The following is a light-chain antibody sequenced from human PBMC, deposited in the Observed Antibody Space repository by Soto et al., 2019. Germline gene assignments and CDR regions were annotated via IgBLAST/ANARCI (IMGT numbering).Light chain of an antibody. V-gene: IGKV1-12*01. CDR2: TGS. Sequence: DIQMTQSPSYVSASVGDRVTITCRASQGIKNWLAWYQQKPGKAPNLLIYTGSSLQSGVPSRFSCSGSGADFGLNINSLQPEDFATYYCQQAASFPITFGQGKRLE. J-gene: IGKJ5*01. CDR3: QQAASFPIT. CDR1: QGIKNW.